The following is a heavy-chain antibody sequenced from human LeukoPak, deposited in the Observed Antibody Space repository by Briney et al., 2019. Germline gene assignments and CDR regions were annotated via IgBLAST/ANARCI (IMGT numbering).Heavy chain of an antibody. CDR3: ARNNGMDV. V-gene: IGHV3-7*03. J-gene: IGHJ6*02. Sequence: GSLRLSCAASGFASSSHWMTWVRQVPGRGPEWVANVNRDGSETYYLGSVKGRFTISNDNAKNSLYLQMNSLRAEDTALYHCARNNGMDVWGQGTTVIVSS. CDR2: VNRDGSET. CDR1: GFASSSHW.